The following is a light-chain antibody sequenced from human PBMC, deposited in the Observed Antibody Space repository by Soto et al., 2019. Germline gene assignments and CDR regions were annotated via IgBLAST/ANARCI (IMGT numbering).Light chain of an antibody. CDR2: GAS. CDR1: QSVSSD. V-gene: IGKV3-15*01. CDR3: QQYHDWPPIT. J-gene: IGKJ3*01. Sequence: EIVMTQSPGTLSLSAGERATVSCRASQSVSSDLAWYQQKPGQAPRLLIYGASTRATDIPARFSGGGSGTEFTLTISSLQSEDSAIYYWQQYHDWPPITFGPGTKVHSK.